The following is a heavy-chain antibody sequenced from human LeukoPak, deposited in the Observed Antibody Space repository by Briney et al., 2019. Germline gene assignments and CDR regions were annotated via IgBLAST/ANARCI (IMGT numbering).Heavy chain of an antibody. V-gene: IGHV4-34*01. Sequence: SETLSLTCAVYGGSFSGYYWTLIRQPPGKGLEWIGEINHSGSTNYNPSLKSRVTISVDTSKNQFSLKLSSVTAADTAVYYCARGRYCSSTSCYRGPNEFDYWGQGTLVTVSS. CDR3: ARGRYCSSTSCYRGPNEFDY. J-gene: IGHJ4*02. CDR1: GGSFSGYY. D-gene: IGHD2-2*01. CDR2: INHSGST.